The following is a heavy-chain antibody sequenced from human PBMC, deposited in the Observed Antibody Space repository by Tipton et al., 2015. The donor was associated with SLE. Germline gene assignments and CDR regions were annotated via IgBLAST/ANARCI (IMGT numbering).Heavy chain of an antibody. D-gene: IGHD6-13*01. V-gene: IGHV4-61*02. CDR2: IYTSGST. J-gene: IGHJ6*03. CDR3: ARAIAYQQLAPMDV. CDR1: GGSISSGSYY. Sequence: TLSLTCTVSGGSISSGSYYWSWIRQPAGKGLEWIGRIYTSGSTNYNPSLKSRVTISVDTSKNQLSLKLSSVTAADTAVYYCARAIAYQQLAPMDVWGKGTTVTVSS.